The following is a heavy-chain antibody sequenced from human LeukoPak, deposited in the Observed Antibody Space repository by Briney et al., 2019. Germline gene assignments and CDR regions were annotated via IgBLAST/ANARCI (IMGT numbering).Heavy chain of an antibody. V-gene: IGHV4-61*01. CDR1: GGSVSSGSYY. Sequence: SETLSLTCTVSGGSVSSGSYYWSWIRQPPGKGLEWIGYIYYSGITNYHHSLKSRVTISVDTSKYQCSLKLSPVTAADTAVYYCARVLRGYSGYDYYVDCWGQGALVTVSS. J-gene: IGHJ4*02. CDR3: ARVLRGYSGYDYYVDC. D-gene: IGHD5-12*01. CDR2: IYYSGIT.